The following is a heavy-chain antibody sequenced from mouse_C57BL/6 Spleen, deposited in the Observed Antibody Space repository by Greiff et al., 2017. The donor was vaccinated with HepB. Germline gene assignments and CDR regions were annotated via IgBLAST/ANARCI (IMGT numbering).Heavy chain of an antibody. J-gene: IGHJ1*03. D-gene: IGHD2-3*01. CDR1: GFTFSDYG. CDR3: ARVDGYYPYWYFDV. Sequence: EVKVVESGGGLVKPGGSLKLSCAASGFTFSDYGMHWVRQAPEKGLEWVAYISSGSSTIYYADTVKGRFTISRDNAKNTLFLQMTSLRSEDTAMYYCARVDGYYPYWYFDVWGTGTTVTVSS. CDR2: ISSGSSTI. V-gene: IGHV5-17*01.